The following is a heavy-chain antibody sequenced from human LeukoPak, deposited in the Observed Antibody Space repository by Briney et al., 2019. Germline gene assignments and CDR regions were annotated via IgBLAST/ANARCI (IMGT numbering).Heavy chain of an antibody. CDR2: IIPIFGTA. Sequence: GSSVKVSFKASGGTFSSYAISWLRQAPGQGLEWMGGIIPIFGTANYAQKFQGRVTITTDESTSTAYMEPRSLRSEDTAVYYCARPGSGYCSGGSCYFPFDYWGQETLVTVSS. V-gene: IGHV1-69*05. J-gene: IGHJ4*02. CDR1: GGTFSSYA. D-gene: IGHD2-15*01. CDR3: ARPGSGYCSGGSCYFPFDY.